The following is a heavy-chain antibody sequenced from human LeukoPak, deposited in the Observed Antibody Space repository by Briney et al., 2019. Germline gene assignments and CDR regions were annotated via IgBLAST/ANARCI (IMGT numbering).Heavy chain of an antibody. CDR1: GFTFGTYW. CDR2: IKQDGSEK. J-gene: IGHJ6*04. V-gene: IGHV3-7*01. Sequence: GGSLRLSCAASGFTFGTYWMSWVRQAPGKGPEWVANIKQDGSEKYYVDSVKGRFTISRDNAKNSLYLQMNSLRAEDTAVYYCAELGITMIGGVWGKRTTVTISS. D-gene: IGHD3-10*02. CDR3: AELGITMIGGV.